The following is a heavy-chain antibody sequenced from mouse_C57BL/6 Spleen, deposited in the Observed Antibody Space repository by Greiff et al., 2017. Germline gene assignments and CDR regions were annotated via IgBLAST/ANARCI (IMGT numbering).Heavy chain of an antibody. D-gene: IGHD2-4*01. Sequence: EVKVVESGGGLVKPGGSLKLSCAASGFTFSSYAMSWVRQTPEKRLEWVATISDGGSYTYYPDNVKGRFTISRDNAKNNLYLQMSHLKSEDTAMYYCARAFDYSYWYFDVWGTGTTVTVSS. CDR3: ARAFDYSYWYFDV. CDR1: GFTFSSYA. CDR2: ISDGGSYT. J-gene: IGHJ1*03. V-gene: IGHV5-4*03.